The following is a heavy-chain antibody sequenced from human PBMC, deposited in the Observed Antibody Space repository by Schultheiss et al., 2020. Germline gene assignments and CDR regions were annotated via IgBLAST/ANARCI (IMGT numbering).Heavy chain of an antibody. J-gene: IGHJ5*02. V-gene: IGHV1-2*04. CDR2: INPNSGGT. CDR3: ARDLDRVAVAGNWFDP. D-gene: IGHD6-19*01. CDR1: GYTFTGYY. Sequence: ASVKVSCKASGYTFTGYYMHWVRQAPGQGLESMGWINPNSGGTNYAQKFQGWVTMTRDTSISTAYMELSSLRSEDTAVYYCARDLDRVAVAGNWFDPWGQGTLVNVYS.